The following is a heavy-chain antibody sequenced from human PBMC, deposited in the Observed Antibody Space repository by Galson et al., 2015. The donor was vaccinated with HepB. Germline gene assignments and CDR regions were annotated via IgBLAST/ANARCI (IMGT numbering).Heavy chain of an antibody. Sequence: SVKVSCKASGYTFTSYYMHWVRQAPGQGLEWMGIINPSVGSTSYAQKFQGRVTMTRDTSTSTVYMGLSSLRSEDTAVYYCARVKPETPGGFDYWVQGTLVTVSS. D-gene: IGHD3-10*01. CDR1: GYTFTSYY. CDR3: ARVKPETPGGFDY. J-gene: IGHJ4*02. V-gene: IGHV1-46*01. CDR2: INPSVGST.